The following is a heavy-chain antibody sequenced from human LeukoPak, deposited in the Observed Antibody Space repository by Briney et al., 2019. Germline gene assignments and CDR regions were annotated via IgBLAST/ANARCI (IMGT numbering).Heavy chain of an antibody. CDR3: ARGTYSSSWYRRLSWYDP. CDR2: IYPSGST. CDR1: GYSISNGYY. J-gene: IGHJ5*02. Sequence: SETLSLTCTVSGYSISNGYYWSWIRQPPGTGLEWIGSIYPSGSTFYNPSLKSRVTISVDTSKNQFSLKLSSVTAADTAVYYCARGTYSSSWYRRLSWYDPWGQGTLVTVSS. D-gene: IGHD6-13*01. V-gene: IGHV4-38-2*02.